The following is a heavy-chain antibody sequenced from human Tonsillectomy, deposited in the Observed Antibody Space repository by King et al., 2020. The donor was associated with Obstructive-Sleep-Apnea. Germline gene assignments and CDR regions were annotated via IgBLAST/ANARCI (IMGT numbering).Heavy chain of an antibody. V-gene: IGHV4-59*01. CDR2: IYSSGNT. Sequence: QLQESGPGLVKPSETLSLTCTGSGGSISSYYCSWIRQPPGKGLEWIGYIYSSGNTNYNPSLKSRVTIAGDTSKNQFSLKLRSVTAADTAVYYCAQTFMGAAAGQFDYWGQGTLVTVSS. J-gene: IGHJ4*02. D-gene: IGHD6-13*01. CDR1: GGSISSYY. CDR3: AQTFMGAAAGQFDY.